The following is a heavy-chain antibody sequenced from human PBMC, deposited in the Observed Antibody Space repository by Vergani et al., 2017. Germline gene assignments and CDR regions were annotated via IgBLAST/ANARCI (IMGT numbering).Heavy chain of an antibody. CDR1: GGSISSGSYY. D-gene: IGHD4-11*01. V-gene: IGHV4-61*02. J-gene: IGHJ6*03. Sequence: QVQLQESGPGLVKPSQTLSLTCTVPGGSISSGSYYWSWIRQPAGKGLEWIGRIYTSGSTNYNPSLKGRVTISVDTSKNQFSLKLSSVTAADTAVYYCAGVRSVTTDYYYYYMDVWGKGTTVTVSS. CDR2: IYTSGST. CDR3: AGVRSVTTDYYYYYMDV.